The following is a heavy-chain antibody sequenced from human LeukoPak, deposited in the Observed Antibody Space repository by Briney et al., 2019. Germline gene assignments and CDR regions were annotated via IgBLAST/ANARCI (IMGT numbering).Heavy chain of an antibody. CDR3: AKDLGSVVTPPSLDF. D-gene: IGHD4-23*01. J-gene: IGHJ4*02. Sequence: PGGSLSFSWEAFGLTFSSNAMSGVRRAQGKGLEWVSAISGSGGDTYYADSVEGRFTISRDNSKNTLYLQMSSLRAEDTAVYYCAKDLGSVVTPPSLDFWGQGTLVTVSS. V-gene: IGHV3-23*01. CDR2: ISGSGGDT. CDR1: GLTFSSNA.